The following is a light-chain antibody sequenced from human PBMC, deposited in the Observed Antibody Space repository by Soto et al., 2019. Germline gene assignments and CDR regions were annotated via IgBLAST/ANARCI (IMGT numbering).Light chain of an antibody. J-gene: IGLJ2*01. CDR2: GDS. CDR1: NIGSKS. Sequence: SYELTQPPSVSVAPGQTARITCEGNNIGSKSVHWYQQKPGQAPVLVVYGDSDRPSGTPERFSGSDSGNTATLTNGGVEAGDEADYYCQVWHIISDHVVFGGGTQLTVL. CDR3: QVWHIISDHVV. V-gene: IGLV3-21*02.